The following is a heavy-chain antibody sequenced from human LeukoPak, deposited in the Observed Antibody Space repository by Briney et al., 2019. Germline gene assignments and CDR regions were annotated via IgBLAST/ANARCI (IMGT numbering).Heavy chain of an antibody. J-gene: IGHJ4*02. D-gene: IGHD3-10*01. Sequence: PSETLSLTCAVYGGSFSGYYWSWIRQPPGKGLEWIGEINHSGSTNYNPSLKSRVAISVDTSKNQFSLKLSSVAAADTALYYCASYHYFASGFFYNGIDYWGQGTLVTVSS. V-gene: IGHV4-34*01. CDR1: GGSFSGYY. CDR2: INHSGST. CDR3: ASYHYFASGFFYNGIDY.